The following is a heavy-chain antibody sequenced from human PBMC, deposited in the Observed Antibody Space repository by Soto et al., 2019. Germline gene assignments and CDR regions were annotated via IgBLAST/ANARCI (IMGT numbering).Heavy chain of an antibody. Sequence: QVQLVQSGAEQKKPGASVKVSCKASGYTFSHYAMHWVRQAPGQRLEWMGWINAGNTHTKYSQKFQGRVTFTRDTSASTAYMELSSLTSEDTAVYYCARPAQYAKTWYSFDYWGQGTLVTVSS. CDR3: ARPAQYAKTWYSFDY. D-gene: IGHD6-13*01. CDR1: GYTFSHYA. V-gene: IGHV1-3*05. CDR2: INAGNTHT. J-gene: IGHJ4*02.